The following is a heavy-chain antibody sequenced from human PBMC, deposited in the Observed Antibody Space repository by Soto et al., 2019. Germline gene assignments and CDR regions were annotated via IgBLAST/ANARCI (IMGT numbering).Heavy chain of an antibody. V-gene: IGHV3-74*01. D-gene: IGHD6-6*01. CDR2: LNSDGSST. J-gene: IGHJ4*02. CDR3: ARGGGIATRGFDY. Sequence: EVQLVESGGGLVQPGGSLRLSCAASGFTFSSYWMHCVRQAPGKGLVWVSRLNSDGSSTNYADSVKGRFTISRDNAKNTLYLQMNSLRADDTAVYYCARGGGIATRGFDYWGQGTLVTVSS. CDR1: GFTFSSYW.